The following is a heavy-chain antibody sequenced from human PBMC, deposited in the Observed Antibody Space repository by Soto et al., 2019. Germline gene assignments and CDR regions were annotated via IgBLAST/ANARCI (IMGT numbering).Heavy chain of an antibody. CDR3: ATIGDVTFHY. CDR1: GLAFSTYW. Sequence: EVQLVESGGGLVQPGGSLRLSCTTSGLAFSTYWMAWVRQAPGKGLEWVGNTKPDETETYYAGSVEGRFTISRDNAKSSLYLQIDSLRVEDTAVYYCATIGDVTFHYWGQGTPVTVSS. J-gene: IGHJ4*02. V-gene: IGHV3-7*02. D-gene: IGHD4-4*01. CDR2: TKPDETET.